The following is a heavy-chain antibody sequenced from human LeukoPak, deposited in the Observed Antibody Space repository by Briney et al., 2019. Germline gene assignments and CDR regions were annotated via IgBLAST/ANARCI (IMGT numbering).Heavy chain of an antibody. J-gene: IGHJ4*02. V-gene: IGHV3-9*01. CDR1: GFTFDDYA. D-gene: IGHD6-19*01. CDR3: AKDSSLSVAGLFDY. Sequence: GGSLRLSCAASGFTFDDYAMHWVRQAPVKGLEWVSGISWNSGSIGYADSVKGRFTISRDNAKNSLYLQMDSLRAEDTALYYCAKDSSLSVAGLFDYWGQGTLVTVSS. CDR2: ISWNSGSI.